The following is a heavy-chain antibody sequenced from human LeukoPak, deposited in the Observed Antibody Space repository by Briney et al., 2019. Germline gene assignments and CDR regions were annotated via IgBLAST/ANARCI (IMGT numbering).Heavy chain of an antibody. CDR3: AKDQGSDSSGYYPDY. D-gene: IGHD3-22*01. Sequence: GGSLRLSCAASGFTVSSNYMSWVRQAPGKGLEWVSVIYSGGSTYYADSVKGRFTISRDNSKNTLYLQMNSLRAEDTAVYYCAKDQGSDSSGYYPDYWGQGTLVTVSS. CDR1: GFTVSSNY. J-gene: IGHJ4*02. CDR2: IYSGGST. V-gene: IGHV3-53*01.